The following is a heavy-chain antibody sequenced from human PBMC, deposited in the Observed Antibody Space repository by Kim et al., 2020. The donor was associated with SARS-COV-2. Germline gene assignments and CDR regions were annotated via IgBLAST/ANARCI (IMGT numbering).Heavy chain of an antibody. CDR2: ISWNSGSI. V-gene: IGHV3-9*01. J-gene: IGHJ6*02. CDR1: GFTFDDYA. D-gene: IGHD6-13*01. Sequence: GGSLRLSCAASGFTFDDYAMHWVRQAPGKGLEWVSGISWNSGSIGYADSVKGRFTISRDNAKNSLYLQMNSLRAEDTALYYCAKSIRYSSSWYYYGMDVWGQGTTVTVSS. CDR3: AKSIRYSSSWYYYGMDV.